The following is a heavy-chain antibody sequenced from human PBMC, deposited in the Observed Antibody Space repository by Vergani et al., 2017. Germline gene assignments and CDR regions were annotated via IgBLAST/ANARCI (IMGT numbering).Heavy chain of an antibody. CDR3: ARDGGGYGGSYYYYYGMDV. CDR1: GFTFSSYG. Sequence: QVQLVESGGGVVQPGRSLRLSCAASGFTFSSYGMHWVRQAPGKGLEWVAVIWYDGSNKYYADSVKGRFTISRDNSKNTLYLQMNILKTEDTAVYYCARDGGGYGGSYYYYYGMDVWGQGTTVTVSS. D-gene: IGHD4-23*01. J-gene: IGHJ6*02. V-gene: IGHV3-33*01. CDR2: IWYDGSNK.